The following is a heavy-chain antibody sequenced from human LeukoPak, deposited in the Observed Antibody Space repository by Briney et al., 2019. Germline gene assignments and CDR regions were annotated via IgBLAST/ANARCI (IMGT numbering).Heavy chain of an antibody. V-gene: IGHV4-4*07. CDR2: IYTSGST. J-gene: IGHJ4*02. CDR3: ASGGWYGSYFDY. CDR1: GGSISSYY. Sequence: SETLSLTCTVSGGSISSYYWSWIRQPAGKGLEWIGRIYTSGSTNYNPSLKSRVTMSVDTSKNQFSLKLSSVTAADTAVYYCASGGWYGSYFDYWGQGTLVTVSS. D-gene: IGHD6-19*01.